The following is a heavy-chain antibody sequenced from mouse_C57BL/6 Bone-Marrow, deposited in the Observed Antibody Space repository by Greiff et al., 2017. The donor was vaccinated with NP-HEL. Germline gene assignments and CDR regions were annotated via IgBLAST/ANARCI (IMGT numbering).Heavy chain of an antibody. CDR2: INPSSGYT. CDR1: GYTFTSYT. Sequence: VQLQQSGAELARPGASVKMSCKASGYTFTSYTMHWVKQRPGQGLEWIGYINPSSGYTKYNQKFKDKATLTADKSSSTAYMQLSSLTSEDSAVYNCEGEGTAQVSDYGGQGTTLTVSS. CDR3: EGEGTAQVSDY. J-gene: IGHJ2*01. V-gene: IGHV1-4*01. D-gene: IGHD3-2*02.